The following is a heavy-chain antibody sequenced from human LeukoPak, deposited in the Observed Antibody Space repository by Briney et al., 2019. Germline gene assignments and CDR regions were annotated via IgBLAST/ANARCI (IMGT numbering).Heavy chain of an antibody. D-gene: IGHD5-18*01. CDR3: ARVKLTAMVKAFDY. CDR2: IYYSGST. Sequence: SETLSHTCTVSGGSISGGGYYWSWIRQHPGKGLEWIGYIYYSGSTYYNPSLKSRVTISVDTSKNQFSLKLSSVTAADTAVYYCARVKLTAMVKAFDYWGQGTLVTVSS. J-gene: IGHJ4*02. V-gene: IGHV4-31*03. CDR1: GGSISGGGYY.